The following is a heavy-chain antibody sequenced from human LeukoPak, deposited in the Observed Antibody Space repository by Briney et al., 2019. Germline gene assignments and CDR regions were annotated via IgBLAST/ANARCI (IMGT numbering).Heavy chain of an antibody. CDR2: ISSSGSTI. D-gene: IGHD3-22*01. CDR3: ARAVSYYDSSGYYY. V-gene: IGHV3-11*04. Sequence: GGSLRLSCAASGFTFSDYYMSWIRQAPGKGLEWASYISSSGSTIYYADSVKGRFTISRDNAKNSLYLQMNSLRAEDTAVYYCARAVSYYDSSGYYYWGQGTLVTVSS. CDR1: GFTFSDYY. J-gene: IGHJ4*02.